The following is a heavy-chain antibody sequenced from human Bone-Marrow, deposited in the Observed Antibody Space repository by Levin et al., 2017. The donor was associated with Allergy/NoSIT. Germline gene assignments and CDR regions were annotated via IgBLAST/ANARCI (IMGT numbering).Heavy chain of an antibody. J-gene: IGHJ4*02. CDR3: TRDRGEWGQFYFDC. V-gene: IGHV3-33*01. Sequence: GGSLRLSCAASAFTFSAYGMHWVRQAPGRGLEWVAVIWYDGSDRYYADSVKGRFTISRDNSKNTLSLQMNSLRAEDTAIYSCTRDRGEWGQFYFDCWGQGTLVTVSS. CDR1: AFTFSAYG. D-gene: IGHD1-26*01. CDR2: IWYDGSDR.